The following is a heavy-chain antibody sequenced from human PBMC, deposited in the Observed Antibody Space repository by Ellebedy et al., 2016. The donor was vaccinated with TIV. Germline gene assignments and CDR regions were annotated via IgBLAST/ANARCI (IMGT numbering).Heavy chain of an antibody. V-gene: IGHV3-13*01. CDR1: GFTFSSHE. CDR2: IGSAGDT. J-gene: IGHJ4*02. CDR3: ARASSGLDY. Sequence: GEYLKISCAASGFTFSSHEMHWVRQGTGKGMEWVSAIGSAGDTSYYGSVKGRFTISRENGKNSVYLQMNSLRAEDTAVYYCARASSGLDYWGQGTLVTVSS.